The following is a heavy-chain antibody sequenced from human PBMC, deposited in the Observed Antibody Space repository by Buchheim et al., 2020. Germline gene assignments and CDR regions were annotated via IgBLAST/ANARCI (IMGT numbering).Heavy chain of an antibody. V-gene: IGHV4-34*01. CDR1: GGSFSGYY. Sequence: QVQLQQWGAGLLKPSETLSLTCAVYGGSFSGYYWSWIRQPPGKGLEWIGEINHSGSTNYNPSLKSRVTISVDTSKNQLSLKLSSVTAADTAVYYCATRMNPLYYFDYWGQGTL. J-gene: IGHJ4*02. CDR2: INHSGST. D-gene: IGHD1-14*01. CDR3: ATRMNPLYYFDY.